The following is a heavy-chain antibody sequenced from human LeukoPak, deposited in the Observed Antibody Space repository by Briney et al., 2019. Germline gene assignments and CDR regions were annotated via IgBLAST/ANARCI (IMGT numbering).Heavy chain of an antibody. J-gene: IGHJ6*02. CDR2: INHSGST. D-gene: IGHD6-13*01. Sequence: SETLSLTCTVSGVSIISSTFYWGWVRQPPGKGLEWIGEINHSGSTNYNPSLKSRVTISVDTSKNQFSLKLSSVTAADTAVYYCARGSIAAADHYYYYGMDVWGQGTTVTVSS. V-gene: IGHV4-39*07. CDR3: ARGSIAAADHYYYYGMDV. CDR1: GVSIISSTFY.